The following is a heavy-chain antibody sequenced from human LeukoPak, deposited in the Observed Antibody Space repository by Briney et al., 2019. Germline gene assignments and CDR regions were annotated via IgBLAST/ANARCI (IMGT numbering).Heavy chain of an antibody. D-gene: IGHD1-26*01. CDR1: GFTFSSYG. V-gene: IGHV3-30*18. Sequence: GGSLRLSCAASGFTFSSYGMHWVRQAPGKGLEWVAVISYDGSNKYYADSVKGRFTISRDNAKTTLYLEMNSLRAEDTAVYYCAKDQSGTYHIFDSWGQGTRVTVSS. CDR2: ISYDGSNK. CDR3: AKDQSGTYHIFDS. J-gene: IGHJ4*02.